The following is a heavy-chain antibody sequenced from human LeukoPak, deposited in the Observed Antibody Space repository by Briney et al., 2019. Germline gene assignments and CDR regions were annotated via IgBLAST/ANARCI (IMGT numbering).Heavy chain of an antibody. D-gene: IGHD6-6*01. CDR3: ARVRPHPIIDV. CDR1: GFTLSSNY. J-gene: IGHJ6*03. V-gene: IGHV3-53*01. Sequence: PGGSLRLSCADSGFTLSSNYMSWVRQAPGEGVEWVSVIYIGGSINYTDSGKGRFNISRADSKNTLYLQMNSLRAEDTAVYYCARVRPHPIIDVWGKGTTVTVSS. CDR2: IYIGGSI.